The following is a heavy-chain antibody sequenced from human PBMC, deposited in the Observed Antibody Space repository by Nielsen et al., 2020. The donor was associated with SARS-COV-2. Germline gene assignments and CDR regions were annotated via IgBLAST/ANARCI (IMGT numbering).Heavy chain of an antibody. J-gene: IGHJ3*02. V-gene: IGHV4-31*03. CDR2: IYHSGGT. Sequence: SETLSLTCTVSGASIGNGNYYWNWIRQRPGRGLEWIGYIYHSGGTYYNPSLKSRLTISVDTSQNQFSLNVTSVTAADTALYYCAADSSGYYYSVAFDIWGQGTMVTVSS. CDR1: GASIGNGNYY. CDR3: AADSSGYYYSVAFDI. D-gene: IGHD3-22*01.